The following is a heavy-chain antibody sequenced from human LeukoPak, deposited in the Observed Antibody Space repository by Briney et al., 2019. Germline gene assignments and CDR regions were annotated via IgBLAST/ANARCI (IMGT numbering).Heavy chain of an antibody. CDR1: GGTFTSYA. CDR3: ARDRVENTYDAFDI. D-gene: IGHD1/OR15-1a*01. CDR2: IIPIFATT. J-gene: IGHJ3*02. Sequence: SVKVSCKASGGTFTSYAISWVRQAPGQGLEWMGGIIPIFATTNYAQNFQGRVTITADESTSTAYMELSSLRSEDTAVYYCARDRVENTYDAFDIWGQGTMVTVSS. V-gene: IGHV1-69*01.